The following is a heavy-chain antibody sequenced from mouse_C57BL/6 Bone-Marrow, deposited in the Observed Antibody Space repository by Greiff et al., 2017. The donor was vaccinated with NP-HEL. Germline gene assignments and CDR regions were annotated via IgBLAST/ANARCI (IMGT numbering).Heavy chain of an antibody. CDR2: ISSGSSTI. V-gene: IGHV5-17*01. CDR3: ARPYYSNYDWFAY. CDR1: GFTFSDYG. D-gene: IGHD2-5*01. J-gene: IGHJ3*01. Sequence: EVKLMESGGGLVKPGGSLKLSCAASGFTFSDYGMHWVRQAPEKGLEWVAYISSGSSTIYYADTVKGRFTISRDNAKNTLFLQMTSLRSEDTAMYYCARPYYSNYDWFAYWGQGTLVTVSA.